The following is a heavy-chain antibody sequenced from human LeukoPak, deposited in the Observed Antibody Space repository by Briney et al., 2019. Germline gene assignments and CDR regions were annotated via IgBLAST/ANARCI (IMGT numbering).Heavy chain of an antibody. Sequence: SETLSLTCTVSGGSISSYYWSWIRQPPGKGLEWIGYIYYSGYTNYNPSLKSRVTVSIDTSKNQFSLKLSSVTAADTAMYYCARNTYFDYWGQGTLVTVSS. J-gene: IGHJ4*02. CDR3: ARNTYFDY. CDR1: GGSISSYY. CDR2: IYYSGYT. V-gene: IGHV4-59*01.